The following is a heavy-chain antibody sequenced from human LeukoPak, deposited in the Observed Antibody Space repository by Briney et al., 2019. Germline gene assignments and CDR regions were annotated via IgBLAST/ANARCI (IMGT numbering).Heavy chain of an antibody. D-gene: IGHD3-10*01. CDR1: GFTFSSYW. J-gene: IGHJ5*02. V-gene: IGHV3-7*01. CDR2: IKQDGSEK. CDR3: ARGGRVWFDP. Sequence: GGSLRLSCAAPGFTFSSYWMSWVRQAPGKGLEWVANIKQDGSEKYYVDSVKGRFTISRDNAKNSLYLQMNSLRAEDTAVYYCARGGRVWFDPWGQGTLVTVSS.